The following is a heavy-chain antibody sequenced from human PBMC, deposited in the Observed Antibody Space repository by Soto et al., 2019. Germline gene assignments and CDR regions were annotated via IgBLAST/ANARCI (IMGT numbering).Heavy chain of an antibody. CDR2: IIPIFGTA. CDR3: ARDSCSGGSCYEEGAFDI. J-gene: IGHJ3*02. Sequence: QVQLVQSGAEVKKPGSSVKVSCKASGGTFSSYAISWVRQAPGQGLEWMGGIIPIFGTANYAQKFQGRVTITADESTSTGYMELSSLRSEDTAVYYCARDSCSGGSCYEEGAFDIWGQGTMVTVSS. CDR1: GGTFSSYA. D-gene: IGHD2-15*01. V-gene: IGHV1-69*01.